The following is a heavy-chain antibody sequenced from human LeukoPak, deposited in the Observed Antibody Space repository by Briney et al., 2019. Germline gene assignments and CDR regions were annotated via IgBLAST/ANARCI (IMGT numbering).Heavy chain of an antibody. CDR3: ANKGSSGWRFDY. J-gene: IGHJ4*02. CDR1: GFTFSSYD. CDR2: ISYDGRNK. Sequence: GGSLRLSCAASGFTFSSYDMHWVRQAPGKGLEWVAVISYDGRNKYYADSVKGRFTISRDNSKNTLYLQMNSLRAEDTALYYCANKGSSGWRFDYWGQGTLVTVSS. V-gene: IGHV3-30*18. D-gene: IGHD6-19*01.